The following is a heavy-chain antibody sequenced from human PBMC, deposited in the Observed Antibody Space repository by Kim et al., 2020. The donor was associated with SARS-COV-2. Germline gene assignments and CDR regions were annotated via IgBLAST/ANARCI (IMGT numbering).Heavy chain of an antibody. CDR3: TREGTATVPVDS. J-gene: IGHJ4*02. D-gene: IGHD1-1*01. Sequence: YADSVKGRFTISRENAKSTLYLQMNSLRVEDTAVYYCTREGTATVPVDSWGQGTLVTVSS. V-gene: IGHV3-74*01.